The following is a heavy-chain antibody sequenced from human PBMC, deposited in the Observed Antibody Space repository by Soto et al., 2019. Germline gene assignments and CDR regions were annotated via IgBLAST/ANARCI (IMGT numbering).Heavy chain of an antibody. CDR1: GFTVSSNY. J-gene: IGHJ4*02. CDR3: ASASSGYYPPSDY. D-gene: IGHD3-22*01. CDR2: IYSGVST. Sequence: GGSLRLSCAASGFTVSSNYMSWVRQAPGKGLEWVSVIYSGVSTYYADSVKGRFTISRDNSKNTLYLQMNSLRAEDTAVYYCASASSGYYPPSDYWGQGTLVTVPS. V-gene: IGHV3-66*01.